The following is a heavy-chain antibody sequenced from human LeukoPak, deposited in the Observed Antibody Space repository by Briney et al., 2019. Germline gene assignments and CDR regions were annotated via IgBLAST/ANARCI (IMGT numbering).Heavy chain of an antibody. D-gene: IGHD6-19*01. CDR1: GFTFDDYA. Sequence: GGSLRLSCAASGFTFDDYAMHWVRQAPGKGLEWVSGISWNSGSIDYADSVKGRFTISRDNAKNSLYLQMNSLRAEDTALYYCAKATGIAVAGSWFDPWGQGTLVTVSS. CDR2: ISWNSGSI. V-gene: IGHV3-9*01. CDR3: AKATGIAVAGSWFDP. J-gene: IGHJ5*02.